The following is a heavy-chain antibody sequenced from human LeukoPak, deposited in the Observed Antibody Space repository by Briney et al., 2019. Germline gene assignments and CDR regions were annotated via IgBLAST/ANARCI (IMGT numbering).Heavy chain of an antibody. CDR2: IYYSGST. CDR1: GGSISGYY. Sequence: KPSETLSLTCTVSGGSISGYYWSSVRQPPGKGLEWIGFIYYSGSTKYNPSLKSRVTISVDTSKNQFSLKLTSVTAADTAVYYCERYGSGSDSDEHFQHWGQGTLVTVSS. D-gene: IGHD3-10*01. J-gene: IGHJ1*01. V-gene: IGHV4-59*08. CDR3: ERYGSGSDSDEHFQH.